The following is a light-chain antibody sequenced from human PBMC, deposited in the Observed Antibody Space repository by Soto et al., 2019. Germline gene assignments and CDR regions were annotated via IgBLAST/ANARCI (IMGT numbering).Light chain of an antibody. J-gene: IGKJ1*01. CDR3: QQYDNNWT. Sequence: DIQMTQSPSTLSASFVYRFTITCRASQSISDYLAWYQQKPGKAPRLLIYRASTLQGGVPSRFSGSGSGTEFTLTISSLQPDDCATYYCQQYDNNWTFGQGTKVDIK. V-gene: IGKV1-5*03. CDR2: RAS. CDR1: QSISDY.